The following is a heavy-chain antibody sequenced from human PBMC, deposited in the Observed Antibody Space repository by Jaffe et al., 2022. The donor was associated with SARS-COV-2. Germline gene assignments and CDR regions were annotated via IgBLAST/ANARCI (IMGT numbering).Heavy chain of an antibody. CDR3: ARDPSRIVVVTSTFDY. Sequence: QVHLVESGGGVAQPGRSLRLSCAASGFTFSSYAMHWVRQAPGKGLEWVAVISYDGSNKYYADSVKGRFTISRDNFKNTLYLQMNSLRPEDTAVYYCARDPSRIVVVTSTFDYWGQGTVVTVPS. J-gene: IGHJ4*02. CDR1: GFTFSSYA. CDR2: ISYDGSNK. V-gene: IGHV3-30*04. D-gene: IGHD2-21*02.